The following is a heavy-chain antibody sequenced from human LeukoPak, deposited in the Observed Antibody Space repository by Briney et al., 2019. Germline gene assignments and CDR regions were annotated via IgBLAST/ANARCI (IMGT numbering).Heavy chain of an antibody. D-gene: IGHD4-17*01. CDR2: ISSSSNTI. J-gene: IGHJ3*02. V-gene: IGHV3-48*02. CDR3: ARDRGYGDYVGAFDI. Sequence: PGGSLRLSCAASGFTFSSYSMNWVRQAPGKGLEWVSHISSSSNTIYYADSVKGRFTISRDNAKNSLYLQMNSLRDEDTAVYYCARDRGYGDYVGAFDIWGQGTMVTVSS. CDR1: GFTFSSYS.